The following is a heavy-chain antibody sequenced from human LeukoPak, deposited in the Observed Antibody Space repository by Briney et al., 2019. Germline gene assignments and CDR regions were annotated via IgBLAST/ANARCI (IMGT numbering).Heavy chain of an antibody. D-gene: IGHD3-10*01. J-gene: IGHJ6*04. CDR1: GYSISSGYY. Sequence: SETLSLTCAVSGYSISSGYYWGWIRQPPGKGLEWIGSIYHSGSTYYNPSLKSRVTISVDTSKNQFSLKLSSVTAADTAVYYYARDDPFGELSAYGMDVWGKGTTVTVSS. CDR3: ARDDPFGELSAYGMDV. CDR2: IYHSGST. V-gene: IGHV4-38-2*02.